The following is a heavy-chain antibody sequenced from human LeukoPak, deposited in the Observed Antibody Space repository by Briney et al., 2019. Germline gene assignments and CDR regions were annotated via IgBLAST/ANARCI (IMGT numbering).Heavy chain of an antibody. CDR3: ARKTRGACFDY. Sequence: NSGGSLRLSCAASGFTFSSYSMNWVRQAPGKGLEWVSSISSSSYIYYADSVKGRFTISRDNAKNSLYLQMNSLRAEDTAVYYCARKTRGACFDYWGQGTLVTVSS. D-gene: IGHD1-26*01. J-gene: IGHJ4*02. V-gene: IGHV3-21*01. CDR1: GFTFSSYS. CDR2: ISSSSYI.